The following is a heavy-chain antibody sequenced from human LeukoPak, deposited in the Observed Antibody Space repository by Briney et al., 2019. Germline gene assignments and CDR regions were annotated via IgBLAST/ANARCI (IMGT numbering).Heavy chain of an antibody. V-gene: IGHV1-8*01. CDR1: GYTFTSYD. CDR2: MNLNSGNT. D-gene: IGHD2-2*01. CDR3: AREYQLLGTVYNYFDP. J-gene: IGHJ5*02. Sequence: ASVKVSCKASGYTFTSYDINWVRQATGQGLEWVGWMNLNSGNTGYAQKFQGRVTMTRNTSISTAYMELTSLRSEDTAVYYCAREYQLLGTVYNYFDPWGQGTLVTVSS.